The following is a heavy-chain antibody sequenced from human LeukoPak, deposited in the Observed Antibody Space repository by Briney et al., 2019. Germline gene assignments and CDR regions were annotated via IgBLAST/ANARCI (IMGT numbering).Heavy chain of an antibody. V-gene: IGHV5-51*01. CDR3: ARHVGSSWYLSWFDP. Sequence: GEPLQISCRGSGYSFTSYWIGWVRQMPGKGLEWMGIIYPGDSDTRYSPSFQGQVTISADKSISTAYLQWSSLKASDTAMYYCARHVGSSWYLSWFDPWGQGTLVTVSS. CDR2: IYPGDSDT. J-gene: IGHJ5*02. CDR1: GYSFTSYW. D-gene: IGHD6-13*01.